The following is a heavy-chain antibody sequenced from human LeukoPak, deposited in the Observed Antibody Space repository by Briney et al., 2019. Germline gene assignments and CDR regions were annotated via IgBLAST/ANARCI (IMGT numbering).Heavy chain of an antibody. V-gene: IGHV3-7*05. CDR2: IKQDGSEK. CDR3: ARWGTYSSSWLGTFDI. Sequence: GGSLRLSCAASGFTFSNYWMSWVRQAPGKGLEGVANIKQDGSEKYYVDSVKGRFTFSRDNAKNSLYLQMNSLRAEDTAVYFCARWGTYSSSWLGTFDIWGQGTTVTVSS. J-gene: IGHJ3*02. D-gene: IGHD6-6*01. CDR1: GFTFSNYW.